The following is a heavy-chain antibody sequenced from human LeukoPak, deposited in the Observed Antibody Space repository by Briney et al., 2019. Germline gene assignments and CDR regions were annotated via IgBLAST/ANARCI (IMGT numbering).Heavy chain of an antibody. CDR3: ARDGYFDL. V-gene: IGHV1-18*01. CDR2: ISAHNGNT. J-gene: IGHJ2*01. Sequence: ASVKVSCKASGYTFTTHGIAWVRQAPGQGLEWMGWISAHNGNTNYAQSLQGRVTMTTDTSTNTAYMELRSLRSDHTAVYYCARDGYFDLWGRGTLVTVSS. CDR1: GYTFTTHG.